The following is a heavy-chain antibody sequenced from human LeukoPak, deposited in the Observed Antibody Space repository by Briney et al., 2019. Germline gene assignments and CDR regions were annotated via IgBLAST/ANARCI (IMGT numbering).Heavy chain of an antibody. CDR1: GFTFSNYN. V-gene: IGHV3-48*04. J-gene: IGHJ4*02. Sequence: GGSLRLSCAASGFTFSNYNMNWVRQAPGKGLEWFSYISTSGSTIYYADSVKGRFTISRDNVKNSLYLEMNRLRAEDTAVYYCARAHAIREYHYDSSGYYSLDYWGQGTLVTVSS. CDR3: ARAHAIREYHYDSSGYYSLDY. CDR2: ISTSGSTI. D-gene: IGHD3-22*01.